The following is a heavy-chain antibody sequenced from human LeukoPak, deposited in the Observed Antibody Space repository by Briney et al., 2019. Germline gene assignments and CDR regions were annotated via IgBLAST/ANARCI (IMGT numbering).Heavy chain of an antibody. D-gene: IGHD3/OR15-3a*01. Sequence: PSETLSLTCTVSGASISSYYWSWIRQPAGKGLEWIGRMYLSGETNYNPSLSSRVTMSLDTSKNHFSLKLTSATAADTAVYYCASGIQWTGNNYWGQGILVTVSS. CDR2: MYLSGET. CDR1: GASISSYY. CDR3: ASGIQWTGNNY. V-gene: IGHV4-4*07. J-gene: IGHJ4*02.